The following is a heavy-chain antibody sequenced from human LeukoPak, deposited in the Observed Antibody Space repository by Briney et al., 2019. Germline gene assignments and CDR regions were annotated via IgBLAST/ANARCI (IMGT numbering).Heavy chain of an antibody. CDR1: GFTFRNSY. D-gene: IGHD1-7*01. J-gene: IGHJ4*02. V-gene: IGHV3-74*01. Sequence: GGSLKLSCAACGFTFRNSYIHWVRQDPGKGLVWVSRIDIDGNTNYADPVKGRFTISRDNAKNTVYLQMNSLRADDTAVYYCARDMNYNLDYWGQGNLVTLSP. CDR2: IDIDGNT. CDR3: ARDMNYNLDY.